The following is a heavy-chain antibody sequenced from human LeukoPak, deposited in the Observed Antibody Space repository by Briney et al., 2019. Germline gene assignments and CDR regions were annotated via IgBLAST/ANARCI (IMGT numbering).Heavy chain of an antibody. Sequence: TGGSLGLSCAASGFTFNTYWMHWVRQAPGKGLVWVARVNREGTTTTYADSVKGRFTISRDNAKNTLYLQMNNLRAEDAAVYYCARDLDWILFDYWGQGTLVTVSS. CDR2: VNREGTTT. CDR3: ARDLDWILFDY. D-gene: IGHD3-9*01. CDR1: GFTFNTYW. J-gene: IGHJ4*02. V-gene: IGHV3-74*03.